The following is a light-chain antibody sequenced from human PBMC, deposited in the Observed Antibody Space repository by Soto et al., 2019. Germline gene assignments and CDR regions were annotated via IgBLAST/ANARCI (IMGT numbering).Light chain of an antibody. CDR1: SSDVGNYKY. CDR3: SSYAGSNLWV. CDR2: EVS. J-gene: IGLJ3*02. Sequence: QSALTQSPSASGSPGQSVTISCTGTSSDVGNYKYVSWYQQHPGKAPKLMIYEVSKRPSGVPDSFSGSKSGNTASLTVSGRQVEDEADYYCSSYAGSNLWVFGGGTKLTVL. V-gene: IGLV2-8*01.